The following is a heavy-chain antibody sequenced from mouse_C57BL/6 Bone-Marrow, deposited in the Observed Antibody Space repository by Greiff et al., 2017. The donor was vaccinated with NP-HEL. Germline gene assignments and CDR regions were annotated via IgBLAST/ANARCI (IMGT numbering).Heavy chain of an antibody. CDR1: GYTFTDYS. CDR2: INPNNGGN. CDR3: ARATYYDYDGAMDF. Sequence: EVQLQQSGPEMVKPGASVKISCKASGYTFTDYSMNWVKQSPGKSLEWIGDINPNNGGNSSNQKFKGKATLTVDKSSSTAYMELRSLTSEDSAVYYCARATYYDYDGAMDFWGQGTSVTVSS. J-gene: IGHJ4*01. D-gene: IGHD2-4*01. V-gene: IGHV1-26*01.